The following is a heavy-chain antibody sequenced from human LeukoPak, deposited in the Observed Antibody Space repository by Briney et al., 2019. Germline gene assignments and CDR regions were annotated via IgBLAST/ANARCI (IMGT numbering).Heavy chain of an antibody. Sequence: ASVKVSCKASGYTFTSYYMHWVRQAPGQGLEWLGRINPSGGSTTYAQNFQGRVTMTRDTSTSTVYMELSSLRSEDTAVYYCSRGNSVEMALWGQGTLVTVSS. CDR2: INPSGGST. CDR1: GYTFTSYY. J-gene: IGHJ4*02. CDR3: SRGNSVEMAL. D-gene: IGHD5-24*01. V-gene: IGHV1-46*03.